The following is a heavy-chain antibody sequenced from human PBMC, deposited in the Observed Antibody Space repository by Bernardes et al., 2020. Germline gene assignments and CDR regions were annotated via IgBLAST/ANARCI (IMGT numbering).Heavy chain of an antibody. CDR3: ARVVAFGDVYDL. J-gene: IGHJ5*02. CDR2: IKPDGSET. V-gene: IGHV3-7*01. CDR1: GFAFSMYW. D-gene: IGHD3-10*01. Sequence: GGSLRLSCEASGFAFSMYWMSWVRQSPGKGLEWVANIKPDGSETYYVDSMKGRFSISRDNAKNSLYLQMSSLRVEDTAVYYCARVVAFGDVYDLWGQGTLVAVSS.